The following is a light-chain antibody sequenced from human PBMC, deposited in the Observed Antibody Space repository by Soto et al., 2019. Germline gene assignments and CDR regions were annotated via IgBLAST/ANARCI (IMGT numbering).Light chain of an antibody. CDR2: DVS. Sequence: QSALTQPRSVSGSPGQSVTISCSGTSRDVGGYNYVSWYQLHPGKAPKFMIYDVSKRPSGVPDRFSGSKSGNTASLTISGLQAEDEADYYCCSYAGSNTLVFGGGTTLTVL. J-gene: IGLJ3*02. CDR1: SRDVGGYNY. CDR3: CSYAGSNTLV. V-gene: IGLV2-11*01.